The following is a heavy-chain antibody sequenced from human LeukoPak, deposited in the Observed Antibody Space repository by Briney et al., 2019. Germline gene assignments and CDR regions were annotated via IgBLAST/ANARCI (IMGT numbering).Heavy chain of an antibody. D-gene: IGHD5-18*01. J-gene: IGHJ5*02. Sequence: ASVKVSCKASGYTFTGYYMHWVRQAPGQGLEWMGWINPNSGGINYAQRFQGRVTMTRDTSITTAYMELSSLRSDDTAVYYCARXPFRNVDTAMVASRFDPWGQGTLVTVSS. CDR2: INPNSGGI. V-gene: IGHV1-2*02. CDR3: ARXPFRNVDTAMVASRFDP. CDR1: GYTFTGYY.